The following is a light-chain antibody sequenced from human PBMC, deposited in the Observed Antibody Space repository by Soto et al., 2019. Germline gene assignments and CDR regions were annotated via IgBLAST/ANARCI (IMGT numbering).Light chain of an antibody. V-gene: IGKV1-13*02. CDR3: LQFNSYPQT. CDR2: DAS. CDR1: QGIRSA. J-gene: IGKJ3*01. Sequence: AIQLTQSPSSLSASVGDRVTITCRASQGIRSALAWYQQKPGKAPKLLIYDASSLQSGVPSRFSGSGSGTDFTLTISSLQPEDFAIYYCLQFNSYPQTFGPGTKVDIK.